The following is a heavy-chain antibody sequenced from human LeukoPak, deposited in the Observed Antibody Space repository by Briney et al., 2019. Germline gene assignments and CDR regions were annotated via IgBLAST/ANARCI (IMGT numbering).Heavy chain of an antibody. CDR2: IHPSGGST. CDR3: ARGTENQLPLLDD. D-gene: IGHD2-2*01. CDR1: GHTFISYH. Sequence: GASVKVSCKASGHTFISYHMHWVRQAPGQGLEWMGIIHPSGGSTTYAQKFQGRVSMTRDTSTSTVYMDLSSLRSGDTALYYCARGTENQLPLLDDWGQGTLVIVSS. J-gene: IGHJ4*02. V-gene: IGHV1-46*01.